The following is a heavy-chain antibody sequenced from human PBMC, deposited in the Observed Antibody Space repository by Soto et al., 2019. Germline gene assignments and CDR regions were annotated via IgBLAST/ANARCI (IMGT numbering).Heavy chain of an antibody. CDR3: AKEGGQTGRYYYYYYGMDV. CDR1: GFTFSSYA. CDR2: ISGSGGST. V-gene: IGHV3-23*01. D-gene: IGHD1-26*01. Sequence: PGGSLRLSCAASGFTFSSYAMSWVRQAPGKGLEWVSAISGSGGSTYYADSVKGRFTISRDNSKNTLYLQMNSLRAEDTAVYYCAKEGGQTGRYYYYYYGMDVWGQGTTVTVSS. J-gene: IGHJ6*02.